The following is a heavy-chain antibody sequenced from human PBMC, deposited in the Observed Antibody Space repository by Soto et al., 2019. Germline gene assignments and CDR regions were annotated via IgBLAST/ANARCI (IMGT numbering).Heavy chain of an antibody. J-gene: IGHJ4*03. V-gene: IGHV3-7*01. CDR1: GFTFDSYW. CDR3: ARPGPLGVGVHYFDY. CDR2: IRPDGSEE. Sequence: GGSLRLSCAASGFTFDSYWMSWVRQAPGKGLEWVANIRPDGSEEFHVDYVKGRFTISRDNAKNLFYLQMTSLRAEDTVLYYCARPGPLGVGVHYFDYWGPGTLVTVSS.